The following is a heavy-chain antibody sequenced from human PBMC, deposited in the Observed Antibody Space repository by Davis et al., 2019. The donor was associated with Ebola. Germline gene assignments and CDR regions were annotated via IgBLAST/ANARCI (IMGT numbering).Heavy chain of an antibody. Sequence: ASVQVSCKSSGYIFTAHYIHWVRQAPGQGLEWMGWINPNSGGANYAQKFQGRVTMTRDTSISTAYMELSRLRSDDTAVYYCARRCLRGVISSPNDALDIWGQGTVVTVSS. CDR2: INPNSGGA. CDR1: GYIFTAHY. V-gene: IGHV1-2*02. CDR3: ARRCLRGVISSPNDALDI. D-gene: IGHD3-10*01. J-gene: IGHJ3*02.